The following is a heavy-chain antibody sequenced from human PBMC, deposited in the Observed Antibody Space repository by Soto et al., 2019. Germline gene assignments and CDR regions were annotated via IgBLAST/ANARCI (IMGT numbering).Heavy chain of an antibody. J-gene: IGHJ4*02. CDR2: ISSSSSTI. CDR1: GFTFSSYS. Sequence: PGGSLRLSCAASGFTFSSYSMNWVRQAPGKGLEWVSYISSSSSTIYYADSVKGRFTISRDNAKNSLYLQMNSLRAEDTAVYYCARDGGYGGFDYWGQGTLVTVSS. CDR3: ARDGGYGGFDY. D-gene: IGHD3-10*01. V-gene: IGHV3-48*01.